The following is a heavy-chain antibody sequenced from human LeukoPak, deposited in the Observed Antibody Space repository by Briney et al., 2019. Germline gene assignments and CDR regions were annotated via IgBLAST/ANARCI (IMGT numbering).Heavy chain of an antibody. J-gene: IGHJ4*02. Sequence: PSETLSLTCTVSGDSITGHGYYWGWIRQPPGKGLEWIGSVDYNGRTFYNPSLKSRVITSVDTSKNQFSLKVNFVTAADTGVYYCLRIDAVAAVEIRGFLDYWGQGTLVIVSS. CDR1: GDSITGHGYY. CDR3: LRIDAVAAVEIRGFLDY. CDR2: VDYNGRT. D-gene: IGHD6-25*01. V-gene: IGHV4-39*01.